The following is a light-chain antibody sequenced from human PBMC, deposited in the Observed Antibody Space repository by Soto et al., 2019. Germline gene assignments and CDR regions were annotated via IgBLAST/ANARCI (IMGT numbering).Light chain of an antibody. CDR2: DVS. V-gene: IGLV2-14*01. CDR1: SSDVGGYNY. Sequence: QSALTQPASVSGSPGQSITISCTGTSSDVGGYNYVSWYQQHPGKAPQLIIFDVSNRPSGVSNRFSGSKSDNSASLTISGLQAEDEADYYCSSYTGSNTPVVFGGGTKLPVL. J-gene: IGLJ2*01. CDR3: SSYTGSNTPVV.